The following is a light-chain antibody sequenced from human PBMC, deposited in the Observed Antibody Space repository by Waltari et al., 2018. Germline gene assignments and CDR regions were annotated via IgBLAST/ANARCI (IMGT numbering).Light chain of an antibody. V-gene: IGLV2-14*03. CDR3: CSYTSRYTYV. J-gene: IGLJ3*02. CDR1: SSDVGGHNY. Sequence: QSALTQPASVSGSPGQSITISCTGTSSDVGGHNYVSWYQQHPGKAPKLMMYDVSNRPSGVSNRFSGSKSGHTAALTISGLQAEDEADYYGCSYTSRYTYVFGGGTKLTVL. CDR2: DVS.